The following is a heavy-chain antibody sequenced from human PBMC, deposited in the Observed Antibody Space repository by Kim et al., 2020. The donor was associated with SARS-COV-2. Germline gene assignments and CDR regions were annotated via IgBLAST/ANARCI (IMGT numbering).Heavy chain of an antibody. V-gene: IGHV4-59*13. CDR3: ARGFGATATNLDY. CDR2: IYYSGST. D-gene: IGHD3-16*01. Sequence: SETLSLTCTVSGGSISSYYWSWIRQPPGKGLEWIGYIYYSGSTNYNPSLKSRVTISVDTSKNQFSLKLSSVTAADTAVYYCARGFGATATNLDYWGQGTLVTVSS. CDR1: GGSISSYY. J-gene: IGHJ4*02.